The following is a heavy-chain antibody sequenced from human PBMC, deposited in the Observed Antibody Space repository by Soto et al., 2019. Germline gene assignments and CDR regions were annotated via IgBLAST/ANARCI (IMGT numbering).Heavy chain of an antibody. Sequence: ASLKVSCKASGYTFTSYCISWVRQAPVQGLEWMGWINPNSGGTNYAQKFQGWVTMTRDTSISTAYMELSRLRSDDTAVYYCARARGGEFWSGYLNWFDPWGQGTPVTVSS. CDR1: GYTFTSYC. D-gene: IGHD3-3*01. J-gene: IGHJ5*02. V-gene: IGHV1-2*04. CDR2: INPNSGGT. CDR3: ARARGGEFWSGYLNWFDP.